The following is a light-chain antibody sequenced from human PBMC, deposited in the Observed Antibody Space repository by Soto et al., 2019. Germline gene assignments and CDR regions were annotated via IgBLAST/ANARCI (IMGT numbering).Light chain of an antibody. CDR3: QNYNSYSEE. CDR2: KAS. V-gene: IGKV1-5*03. CDR1: QTIINR. Sequence: DIQMTHSPSTLSGSVWYIVTITFRSSQTIINRLALYQQKPGKAPKLLIYKASTLKSGVPSRFSCSGSVTAFTLTISSLQPDDFATYYCQNYNSYSEEFGQGTKVDIK. J-gene: IGKJ1*01.